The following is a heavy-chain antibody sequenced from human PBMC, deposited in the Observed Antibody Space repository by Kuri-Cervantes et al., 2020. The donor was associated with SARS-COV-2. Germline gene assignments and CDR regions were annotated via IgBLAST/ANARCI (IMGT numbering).Heavy chain of an antibody. D-gene: IGHD4-11*01. CDR3: ARDMTTVNYYYYYYMDV. CDR1: GFTFSDYY. Sequence: GGSLRLSCAASGFTFSDYYMSWIRQAPGKGLEWISYISYSGTYTKYTDSVKGRFSVSRDNTENSLVLQMDSLRAEDTAIYYCARDMTTVNYYYYYYMDVWGKGTTVTVSS. CDR2: ISYSGTYT. J-gene: IGHJ6*03. V-gene: IGHV3-11*05.